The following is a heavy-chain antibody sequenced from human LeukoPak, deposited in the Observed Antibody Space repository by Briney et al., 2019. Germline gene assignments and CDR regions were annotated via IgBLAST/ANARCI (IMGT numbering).Heavy chain of an antibody. CDR2: IRSKANSYAT. D-gene: IGHD3-22*01. J-gene: IGHJ4*02. Sequence: GGSLRLSCAASGFTFSSYEMNWVRQASGKGLEWVGRIRSKANSYATAYAASVKGRFTISRDDSKNTAYLQMNSLKTEDTAVYYCTRSPPYYYDSSGYSDYWGQGTLVTVSS. V-gene: IGHV3-73*01. CDR3: TRSPPYYYDSSGYSDY. CDR1: GFTFSSYE.